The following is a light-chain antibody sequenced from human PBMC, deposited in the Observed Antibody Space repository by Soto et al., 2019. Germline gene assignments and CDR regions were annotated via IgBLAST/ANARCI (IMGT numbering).Light chain of an antibody. Sequence: DIQMSQSPSSLSASVGDRVTITCRASPGINTYLAWYQQSPGKVPKLLIYEASTLQSGVPSRFSGSGSGTHFTLTISSLQPEDFATYYCQTYNSAPFTCGPGT. V-gene: IGKV1-27*01. J-gene: IGKJ3*01. CDR3: QTYNSAPFT. CDR2: EAS. CDR1: PGINTY.